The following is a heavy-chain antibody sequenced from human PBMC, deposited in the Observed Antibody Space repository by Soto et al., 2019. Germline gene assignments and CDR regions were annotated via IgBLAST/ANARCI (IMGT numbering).Heavy chain of an antibody. D-gene: IGHD6-13*01. V-gene: IGHV1-69*04. CDR1: GGIFSSCT. J-gene: IGHJ5*02. CDR3: ARDLPIAAAGTPSWFDP. Sequence: SVKLSCKASGGIFSSCTSRSLRQDPGQGLEWMGRIIPILGIANYAQKFQGRVTITADKSTSTAYMELSSLRSEDTAVYYCARDLPIAAAGTPSWFDPWGQGTLVTVSS. CDR2: IIPILGIA.